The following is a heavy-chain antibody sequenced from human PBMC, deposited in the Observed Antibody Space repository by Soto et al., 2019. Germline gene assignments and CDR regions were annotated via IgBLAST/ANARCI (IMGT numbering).Heavy chain of an antibody. CDR3: VRTSLVVAAATREDY. J-gene: IGHJ4*02. CDR2: ITDSGKDT. CDR1: GFSFSTYS. D-gene: IGHD2-15*01. V-gene: IGHV3-23*05. Sequence: GGSLRLSCEASGFSFSTYSMSWVRQAPGKGLEWVSGITDSGKDTYFADSVKGRFTISRDNAKNTLYLQMNSLRAEDTAVYYCVRTSLVVAAATREDYWGQGTLVTVSS.